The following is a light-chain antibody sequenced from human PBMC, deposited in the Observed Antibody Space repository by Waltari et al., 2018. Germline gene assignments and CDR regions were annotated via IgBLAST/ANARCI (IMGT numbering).Light chain of an antibody. Sequence: IMLTQSPDTLSSSPGERATLSCRASQSIGTFLVWYQQKPGQAPRLLIYAASTRATGIPDRFSGSGSGTDFSLIISRLEPEDFAVYYCQHYVRLPVTFGQGTKVEIK. CDR1: QSIGTF. CDR3: QHYVRLPVT. CDR2: AAS. J-gene: IGKJ1*01. V-gene: IGKV3-20*01.